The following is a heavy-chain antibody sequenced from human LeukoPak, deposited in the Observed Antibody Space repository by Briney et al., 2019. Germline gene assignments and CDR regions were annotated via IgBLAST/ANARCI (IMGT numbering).Heavy chain of an antibody. CDR1: GGTFSSYA. CDR2: IIPILGIA. J-gene: IGHJ4*02. Sequence: SVKVSCKASGGTFSSYAISWVRQAPGQGLEWMGRIIPILGIANYAQKFQGRVTITADKSTSTAYMELSSLRSEDTAVYYCGRVGSYGNSLADWGQGTLVTVYS. V-gene: IGHV1-69*04. CDR3: GRVGSYGNSLAD. D-gene: IGHD1-26*01.